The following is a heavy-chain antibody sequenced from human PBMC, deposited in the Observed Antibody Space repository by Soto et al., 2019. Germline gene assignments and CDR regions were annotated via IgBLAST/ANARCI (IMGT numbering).Heavy chain of an antibody. J-gene: IGHJ6*03. CDR2: ISWNSGSI. Sequence: GGSLRLSCAASGFTFDDYAMHWVRQAPGKGLEWVSGISWNSGSIGYADSVKGRFTIFRDNAKNSLYLQMNSLRAEDTALYYCAKDVGRGYCSGGSCPGYYYYYYMDVWGKGTTVTVSS. D-gene: IGHD2-15*01. V-gene: IGHV3-9*01. CDR1: GFTFDDYA. CDR3: AKDVGRGYCSGGSCPGYYYYYYMDV.